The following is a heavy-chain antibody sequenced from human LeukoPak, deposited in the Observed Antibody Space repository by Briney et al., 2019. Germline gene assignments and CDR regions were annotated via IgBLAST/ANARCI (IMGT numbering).Heavy chain of an antibody. CDR1: GYSISSGYY. D-gene: IGHD3-16*02. CDR2: IYHSGST. V-gene: IGHV4-38-2*02. J-gene: IGHJ4*02. Sequence: SETLSLTCAVSGYSISSGYYWGWIRPPPGKELEWIGSIYHSGSTYYNPSLKSRVTISVDTSKNQFSLKLSSVTAADTAVYYCARERDYVWGSYRPKVDYWGQGTLVTVSS. CDR3: ARERDYVWGSYRPKVDY.